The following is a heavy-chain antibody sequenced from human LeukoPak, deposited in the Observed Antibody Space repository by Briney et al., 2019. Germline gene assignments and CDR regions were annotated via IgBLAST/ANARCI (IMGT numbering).Heavy chain of an antibody. J-gene: IGHJ3*02. CDR3: ARGVFAHYYGSGKGAFDI. Sequence: SETLSLTCTVSGGSISSSSYYWGWIRQPPGKGLEWSGSIYYSGSTYYNPSLKSRVTISVDTSKNQLSLKLSSVTAADTAVYYCARGVFAHYYGSGKGAFDIWGQGTMVTVSS. CDR1: GGSISSSSYY. V-gene: IGHV4-39*07. CDR2: IYYSGST. D-gene: IGHD3-10*01.